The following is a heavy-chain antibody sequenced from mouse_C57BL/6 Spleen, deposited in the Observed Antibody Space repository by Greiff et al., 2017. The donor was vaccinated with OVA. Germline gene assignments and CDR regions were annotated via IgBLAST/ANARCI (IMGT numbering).Heavy chain of an antibody. D-gene: IGHD1-1*01. CDR2: IDPSDSET. Sequence: QVQLKQPGAELVRPGSSVKLSCKASGYTFTSYWMHWVKQRPIQGLEWIGNIDPSDSETHYNQKFKDKATLTVDKSSSTAYMQLSSLTSEDSAVYYCASADYGSSYGFAYWGQGTLVTVSA. CDR3: ASADYGSSYGFAY. V-gene: IGHV1-52*01. J-gene: IGHJ3*01. CDR1: GYTFTSYW.